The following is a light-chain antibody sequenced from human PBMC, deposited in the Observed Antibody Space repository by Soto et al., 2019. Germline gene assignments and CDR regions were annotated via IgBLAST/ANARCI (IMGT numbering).Light chain of an antibody. J-gene: IGLJ3*02. Sequence: QSVLTQPPSVSEAPGRRVTISCSGSSFNIENKAVNWNQQLPGKAPQLLIYYDDMLSSGVSDRFSGSKSGTSASLAISGLQSEDEADYYCAAWDDSVHGWVFGGGTKVTVL. V-gene: IGLV1-36*01. CDR2: YDD. CDR3: AAWDDSVHGWV. CDR1: SFNIENKA.